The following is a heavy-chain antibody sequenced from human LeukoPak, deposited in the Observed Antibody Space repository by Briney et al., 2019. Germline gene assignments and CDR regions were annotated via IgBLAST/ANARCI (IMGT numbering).Heavy chain of an antibody. CDR2: IRSKTDGGTT. J-gene: IGHJ6*02. CDR3: TTGYYYGSGSYSNDIYYYYYGMDV. CDR1: GFTFSNAW. V-gene: IGHV3-15*07. D-gene: IGHD3-10*01. Sequence: PGGSLRLSCAASGFTFSNAWMNWVRQAPGKGLEWVGRIRSKTDGGTTDYAAPVKGRFTISRDDSKNTLYLQMNSLKTEDTAVYYCTTGYYYGSGSYSNDIYYYYYGMDVWGQGTTVTVSS.